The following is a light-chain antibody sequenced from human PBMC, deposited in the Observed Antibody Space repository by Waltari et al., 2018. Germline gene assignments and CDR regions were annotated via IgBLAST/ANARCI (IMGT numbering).Light chain of an antibody. CDR3: QQYNDWLPLT. Sequence: EIVMTQSPATLSVSPGESATLSCRASQSVSITLAWYQQKPGQAPRLLLFDTSTRATGIPARFSGSGSGTDFTLTISSLQSEDFAVYYCQQYNDWLPLTFGGGTKVEI. CDR2: DTS. J-gene: IGKJ4*01. V-gene: IGKV3-15*01. CDR1: QSVSIT.